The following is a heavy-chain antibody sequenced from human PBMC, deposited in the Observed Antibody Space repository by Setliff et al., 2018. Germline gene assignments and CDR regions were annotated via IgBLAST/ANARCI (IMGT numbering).Heavy chain of an antibody. D-gene: IGHD1-26*01. CDR1: GGSISSSTYY. V-gene: IGHV4-39*07. Sequence: PSETLSLTCTVSGGSISSSTYYWGWIRRPPGKGLEWIGSIYYSGSTYYNPSLKSRVTISVDKSKNQFSLKLSSVTAADTAVYYCARSSYSGSYLNVWGQGTTVTVS. J-gene: IGHJ6*02. CDR2: IYYSGST. CDR3: ARSSYSGSYLNV.